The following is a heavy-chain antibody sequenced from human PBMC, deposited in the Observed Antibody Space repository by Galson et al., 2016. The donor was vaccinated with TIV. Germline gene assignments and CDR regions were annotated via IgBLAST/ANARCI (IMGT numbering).Heavy chain of an antibody. CDR2: IFYEGVNE. CDR3: ARSQSGPSQLDY. V-gene: IGHV3-30*12. D-gene: IGHD3-10*01. CDR1: GFKFSRYA. Sequence: SLRLSCAASGFKFSRYAMHWVRQAPGKGLEWVAVIFYEGVNEDYADSVMGRFTISRDNSKNILYLQVSSLRVEDTAVYFCARSQSGPSQLDYWGQGTLVTVSS. J-gene: IGHJ4*02.